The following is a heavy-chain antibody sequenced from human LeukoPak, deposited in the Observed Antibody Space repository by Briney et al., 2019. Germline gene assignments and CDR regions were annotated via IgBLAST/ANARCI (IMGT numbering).Heavy chain of an antibody. CDR1: GFTFSSYA. CDR2: ISGSGDNT. CDR3: ARDSGTVTSLDY. J-gene: IGHJ4*02. V-gene: IGHV3-23*01. D-gene: IGHD4-17*01. Sequence: GGSLRLSCAASGFTFSSYAMSWVRQAPGKGLEWVSGISGSGDNTYYADSVKGRFTISRDNSKNTLYVQMNSLRAEDTAVYYCARDSGTVTSLDYWGQGTLVTVSS.